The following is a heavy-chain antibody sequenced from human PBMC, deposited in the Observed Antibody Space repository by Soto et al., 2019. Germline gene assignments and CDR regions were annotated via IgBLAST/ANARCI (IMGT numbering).Heavy chain of an antibody. Sequence: GGSLRLSCAASGFTFSSYGMHWVRQAPGKGLEWVSVISCDGSSKYYADSVKGRFTISRDNSKNTLSLQMNGLRAEDTAVYYCAKGSAAARPYYFDYWGQGALVTVSS. D-gene: IGHD6-13*01. CDR3: AKGSAAARPYYFDY. J-gene: IGHJ4*02. V-gene: IGHV3-30*18. CDR2: ISCDGSSK. CDR1: GFTFSSYG.